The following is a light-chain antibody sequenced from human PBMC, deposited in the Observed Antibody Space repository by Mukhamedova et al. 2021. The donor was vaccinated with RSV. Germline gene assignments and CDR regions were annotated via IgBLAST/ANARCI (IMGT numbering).Light chain of an antibody. CDR3: QQYYTYSQT. J-gene: IGKJ1*01. Sequence: WYQRRVHGKAPKLLIYEASSLQSGVSSRFSGSGYGTEFTLTINSLQAEDFATYYCQQYYTYSQTFGQGTKVEVK. CDR2: EAS. V-gene: IGKV1-5*03.